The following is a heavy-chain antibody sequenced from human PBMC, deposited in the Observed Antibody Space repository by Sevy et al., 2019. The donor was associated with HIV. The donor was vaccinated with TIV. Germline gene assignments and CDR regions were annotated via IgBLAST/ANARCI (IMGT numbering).Heavy chain of an antibody. Sequence: ASVKVSCKASGYTFTSYGISWVRQAPGQGLEWMGWISAYNGNTNYAQKLQGRVTMTTDTSTSTAYMELRRLRSDDTAVYYCARETTRRYYDSSGYFFDYWGQGTLVTVSS. CDR1: GYTFTSYG. J-gene: IGHJ4*02. V-gene: IGHV1-18*01. CDR2: ISAYNGNT. D-gene: IGHD3-22*01. CDR3: ARETTRRYYDSSGYFFDY.